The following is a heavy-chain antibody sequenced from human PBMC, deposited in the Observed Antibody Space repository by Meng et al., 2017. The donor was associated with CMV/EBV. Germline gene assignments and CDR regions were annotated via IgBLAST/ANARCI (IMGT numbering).Heavy chain of an antibody. Sequence: VLPQGQGPGLLKPSQTLSLSCNVSGGSISSGDYYWSWIRQPPGKGLEWMGYIYYSGCTYYNPSLKSRVTISVDTSKNQFSLKLSSVTAADTAVYYCARVGRTSCYDYWGQGTLVTVSS. CDR3: ARVGRTSCYDY. V-gene: IGHV4-30-4*08. D-gene: IGHD2-2*01. CDR2: IYYSGCT. J-gene: IGHJ4*02. CDR1: GGSISSGDYY.